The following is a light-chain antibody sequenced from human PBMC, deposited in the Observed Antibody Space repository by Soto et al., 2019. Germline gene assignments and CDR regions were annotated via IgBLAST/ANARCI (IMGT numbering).Light chain of an antibody. Sequence: QSVLTQPASVSGSPGQSITISCTGTSSDIGTYNLVSWYQHYPGKAPKLMIYEGIKRPSGVSNRFSGSKSGNTASLTISGLQAEDEADYYCTSFTSTSSLYVFGTGTKVTVL. CDR1: SSDIGTYNL. V-gene: IGLV2-14*02. CDR2: EGI. CDR3: TSFTSTSSLYV. J-gene: IGLJ1*01.